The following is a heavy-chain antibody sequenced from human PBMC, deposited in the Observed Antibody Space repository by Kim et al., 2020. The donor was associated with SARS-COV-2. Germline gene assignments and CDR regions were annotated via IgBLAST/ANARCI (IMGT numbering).Heavy chain of an antibody. CDR2: VSGGGDRE. Sequence: GGSLRLSCVGSGARFSSYAINWVRQTPHKGLEWVAGVSGGGDRENYADSVKGRFTISRDNSKKVVSLQMNSLRVEDSARYFCAQGATTLYFYALHVWGQGTTVTVSS. CDR1: GARFSSYA. D-gene: IGHD1-1*01. V-gene: IGHV3-23*01. J-gene: IGHJ6*02. CDR3: AQGATTLYFYALHV.